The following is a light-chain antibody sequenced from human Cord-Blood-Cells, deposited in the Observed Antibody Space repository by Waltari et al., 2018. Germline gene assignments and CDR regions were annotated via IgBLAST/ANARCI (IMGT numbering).Light chain of an antibody. CDR3: QQYNNWPLT. CDR2: DAS. CDR1: QGVSSK. Sequence: EIVSTQSPATLSVAPGERAHHSCRASQGVSSKLAWYQQKPGQAPRLLIYDASSRATGIPARFSGSGSGTEFTLTISSLQSEDFAVYYCQQYNNWPLTFGGGTKVEIK. V-gene: IGKV3-15*01. J-gene: IGKJ4*01.